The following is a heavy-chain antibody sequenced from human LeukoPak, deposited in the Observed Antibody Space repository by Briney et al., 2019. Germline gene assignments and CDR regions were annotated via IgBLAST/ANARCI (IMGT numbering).Heavy chain of an antibody. CDR1: GFTFSSYA. V-gene: IGHV3-23*01. CDR3: AKGRDGYADY. J-gene: IGHJ4*02. D-gene: IGHD5-24*01. Sequence: GGSLRLSCGASGFTFSSYAMTWVRQAPGKGLEWVSAISGSGGSTYYADSVKGRFTISRDNSKTTLYLQLNSLRAEDTAVYYCAKGRDGYADYWGQGTLVTVSS. CDR2: ISGSGGST.